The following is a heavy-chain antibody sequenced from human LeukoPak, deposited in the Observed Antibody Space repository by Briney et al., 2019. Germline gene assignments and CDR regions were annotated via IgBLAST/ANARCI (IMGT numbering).Heavy chain of an antibody. V-gene: IGHV4-34*01. J-gene: IGHJ4*02. CDR2: INHSGST. CDR3: ARVPSVPYSYGRAVFDY. CDR1: GGSFSGYY. D-gene: IGHD5-18*01. Sequence: PSETLSLTCAVYGGSFSGYYWSWIRQPPGKGLECIGEINHSGSTNYSPSLKSRVTISVDTSKNQFSLKLSSVTAADTAVYCCARVPSVPYSYGRAVFDYWGQGTLVTVSS.